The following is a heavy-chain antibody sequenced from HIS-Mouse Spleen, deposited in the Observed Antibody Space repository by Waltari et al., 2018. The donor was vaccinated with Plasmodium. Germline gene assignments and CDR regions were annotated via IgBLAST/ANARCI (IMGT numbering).Heavy chain of an antibody. Sequence: QVQLVQSGAEVKKPGASVKVSCKASGYTFTGYYLHWVRQAPGQGLEWMGWINPNSGCTNYVQKFQGRVTMTRDTSISTAYMGLSRLRSDDTAVYYCARVLGYKAAAGTFVEYFQHWGQGTLVTVSS. V-gene: IGHV1-2*02. CDR1: GYTFTGYY. CDR2: INPNSGCT. J-gene: IGHJ1*01. CDR3: ARVLGYKAAAGTFVEYFQH. D-gene: IGHD6-13*01.